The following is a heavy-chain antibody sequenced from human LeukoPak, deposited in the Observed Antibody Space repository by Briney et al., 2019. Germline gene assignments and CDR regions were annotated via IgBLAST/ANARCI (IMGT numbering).Heavy chain of an antibody. J-gene: IGHJ6*03. Sequence: PGGSLRLSCAASGFTFSSYSMNWVRQAPGKGLEWVSYIGSSVSTRYYADSVKGRFTISRDNSKNTLYLQMNSLRAEDTAVYYCAKMGKTENHYGSGRFSYYYYMGVWGKGTTVTISS. D-gene: IGHD3-10*01. V-gene: IGHV3-48*01. CDR1: GFTFSSYS. CDR3: AKMGKTENHYGSGRFSYYYYMGV. CDR2: IGSSVSTR.